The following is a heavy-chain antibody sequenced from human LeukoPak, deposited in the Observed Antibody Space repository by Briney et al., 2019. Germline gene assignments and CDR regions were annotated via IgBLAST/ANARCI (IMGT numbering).Heavy chain of an antibody. CDR1: GYTLTGFY. D-gene: IGHD3-10*01. V-gene: IGHV1-2*02. J-gene: IGHJ4*02. CDR3: ARDYYYGSGSYSLYDY. Sequence: ASVKVSCKASGYTLTGFYIHWVRQVPGQGLEWMGWINPNSGGTNYAQKFQGRVTMTRDTSISTAYMELSRLRSDDTAVYYCARDYYYGSGSYSLYDYWGQGTLVTVSS. CDR2: INPNSGGT.